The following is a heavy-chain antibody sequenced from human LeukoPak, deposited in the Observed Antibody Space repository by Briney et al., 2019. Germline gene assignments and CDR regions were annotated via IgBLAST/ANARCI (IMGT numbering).Heavy chain of an antibody. V-gene: IGHV1-18*01. CDR2: ISAYNGNT. CDR3: ARRDYDSEYYYYYYYMDV. Sequence: AASVKVSCKASGYTFTSYGISWVRQAPGQGLEWMGWISAYNGNTNYAQKLQGRVTMTTDTSTSTAYMELRSLRSDDTAVYYCARRDYDSEYYYYYYYMDVWGKGTTVTVSS. CDR1: GYTFTSYG. J-gene: IGHJ6*03. D-gene: IGHD3-22*01.